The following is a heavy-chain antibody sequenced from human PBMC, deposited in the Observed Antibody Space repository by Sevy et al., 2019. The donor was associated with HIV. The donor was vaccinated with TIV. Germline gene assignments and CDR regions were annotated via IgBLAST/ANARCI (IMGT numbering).Heavy chain of an antibody. D-gene: IGHD2-2*01. J-gene: IGHJ6*02. CDR2: INPNSGGT. Sequence: ASVKVSCKASGYTFTGYYMHWVRQAPGQGLEWMGWINPNSGGTNYAQKFQGRVTMTRDTSISTAYMELSRLRSDDTAVYYCARVKEIVVVPAAPDYYGMDVWGQWTTVTVSS. CDR1: GYTFTGYY. CDR3: ARVKEIVVVPAAPDYYGMDV. V-gene: IGHV1-2*02.